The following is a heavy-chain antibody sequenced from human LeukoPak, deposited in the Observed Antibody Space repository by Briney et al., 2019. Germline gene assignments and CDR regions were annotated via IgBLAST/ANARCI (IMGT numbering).Heavy chain of an antibody. Sequence: HPGGSLRPSCAASGFTFSSYAMHWVRQAPGRGLDWVALIWYDGTNKYYADSVKGRFTVSRDNSKNTLYLQMNSLRAEDTAVYYCARDAAGTCLDYWGQGTLVTVSS. V-gene: IGHV3-33*08. J-gene: IGHJ4*02. CDR3: ARDAAGTCLDY. D-gene: IGHD1-7*01. CDR1: GFTFSSYA. CDR2: IWYDGTNK.